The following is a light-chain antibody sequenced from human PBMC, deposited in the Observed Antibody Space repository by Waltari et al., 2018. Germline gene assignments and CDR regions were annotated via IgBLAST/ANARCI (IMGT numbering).Light chain of an antibody. J-gene: IGKJ1*01. CDR3: QQYGCSPPRT. V-gene: IGKV3-20*01. CDR1: QSVSSSY. Sequence: EIVLTQSPGTLSLSPGERATLSCRASQSVSSSYLAWYQQKPGQAPRLLIYGASSRATGIPDRFSGSGSGTDFTLTISRLEPEDFAVYYCQQYGCSPPRTFGQGTKVEIK. CDR2: GAS.